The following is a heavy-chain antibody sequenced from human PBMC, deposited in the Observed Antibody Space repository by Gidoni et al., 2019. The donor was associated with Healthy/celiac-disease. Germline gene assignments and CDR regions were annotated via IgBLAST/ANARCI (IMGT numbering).Heavy chain of an antibody. D-gene: IGHD2-21*02. CDR3: TRGYCGGDCYSPDY. V-gene: IGHV3-49*04. Sequence: EVQLVESGGGLVQPGRSLRLSCKASGFTFGDYAMSWVRQAPGKGLEWVGFIRSKAYGGTTDYAASVKGRFTISRDDSKSIAYLQMNSLKTEDTAVYYCTRGYCGGDCYSPDYWGQGTLVTVSS. CDR2: IRSKAYGGTT. J-gene: IGHJ4*02. CDR1: GFTFGDYA.